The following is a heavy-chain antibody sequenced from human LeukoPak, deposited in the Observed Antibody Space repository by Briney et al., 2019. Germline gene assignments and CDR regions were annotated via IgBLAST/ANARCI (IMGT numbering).Heavy chain of an antibody. Sequence: GGSLRLSCAASGFTFSSYAMSWVRQAPGKGLEWVSAISTSDSSTYYADSVKGRFTISRDNSKNTLYLQRNSLRAEDTAVYYCAKIHGSGSYYRPDFDYWGQGTLVTVSS. CDR2: ISTSDSST. CDR3: AKIHGSGSYYRPDFDY. D-gene: IGHD3-10*01. CDR1: GFTFSSYA. J-gene: IGHJ4*02. V-gene: IGHV3-23*01.